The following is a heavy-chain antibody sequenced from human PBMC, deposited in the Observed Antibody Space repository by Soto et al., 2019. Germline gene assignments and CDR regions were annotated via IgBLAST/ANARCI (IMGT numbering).Heavy chain of an antibody. CDR2: MKPNSGNT. J-gene: IGHJ4*02. Sequence: QVQLVQCGAEVKKPGASVKVSCKASGYTFTSYDINWVRQATGQGLEWMGWMKPNSGNTGYAQKFQGRVTMTRNTSISTAYMELSSLRSEDTAVYYCAREHSSSWRFDYWGQGTLVTVSS. CDR3: AREHSSSWRFDY. D-gene: IGHD6-13*01. V-gene: IGHV1-8*01. CDR1: GYTFTSYD.